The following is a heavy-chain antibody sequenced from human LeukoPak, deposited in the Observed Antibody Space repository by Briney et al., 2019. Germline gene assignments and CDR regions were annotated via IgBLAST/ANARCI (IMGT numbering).Heavy chain of an antibody. CDR1: GYTFTNYD. D-gene: IGHD3-10*01. CDR3: ARGVAGNFDY. CDR2: MNPNSNNT. V-gene: IGHV1-8*01. Sequence: ASVKVSCKASGYTFTNYDINWVRQATGQGLEWMGWMNPNSNNTGYAQKFQGRVTMTKNTSISTAYMELSSLRSEDTAVYYCARGVAGNFDYWGQGTLVTVSS. J-gene: IGHJ4*02.